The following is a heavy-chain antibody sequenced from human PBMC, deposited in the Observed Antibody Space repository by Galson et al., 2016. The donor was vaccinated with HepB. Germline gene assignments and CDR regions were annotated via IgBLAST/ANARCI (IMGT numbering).Heavy chain of an antibody. Sequence: SETLSLTCTVSGGSLSSYYWSWLRQPPGKGLEWIGYIYYSGSTNYNPSLKSRVTISIDTSKNQFSLKLISVTAADTAMYYCARSPSMIRGVILDSWGQGTLVTVSS. D-gene: IGHD3-10*01. CDR3: ARSPSMIRGVILDS. CDR1: GGSLSSYY. V-gene: IGHV4-59*01. CDR2: IYYSGST. J-gene: IGHJ4*02.